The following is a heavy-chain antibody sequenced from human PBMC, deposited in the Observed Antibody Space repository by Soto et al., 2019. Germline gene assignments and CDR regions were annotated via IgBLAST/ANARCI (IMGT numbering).Heavy chain of an antibody. J-gene: IGHJ1*01. Sequence: PGGSLRLSCAASGFTFSSDSMNWVRQAPGKGLEWVSSISSSSSYIYYADSVKGRFTISRDNAKNSLYLQMNSLRAEDTAVYYCATGSGWYSFQHWGQGTLVTSPQ. V-gene: IGHV3-21*01. CDR1: GFTFSSDS. D-gene: IGHD6-19*01. CDR3: ATGSGWYSFQH. CDR2: ISSSSSYI.